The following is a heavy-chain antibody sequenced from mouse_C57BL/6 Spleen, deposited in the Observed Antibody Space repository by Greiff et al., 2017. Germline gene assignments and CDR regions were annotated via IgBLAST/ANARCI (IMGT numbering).Heavy chain of an antibody. Sequence: EVQLQESEGGLVQPGSSMKLSCTASGFTFSDYYMAWVRQVPEKGLEWVANINYDGSSTYYLDSLKSRFIISRDNAKNILYLQMSSLKSEDTATYYCARRYYGSSPWYFDVWGTGTTVTVSS. CDR1: GFTFSDYY. D-gene: IGHD1-1*01. V-gene: IGHV5-16*02. CDR2: INYDGSST. CDR3: ARRYYGSSPWYFDV. J-gene: IGHJ1*03.